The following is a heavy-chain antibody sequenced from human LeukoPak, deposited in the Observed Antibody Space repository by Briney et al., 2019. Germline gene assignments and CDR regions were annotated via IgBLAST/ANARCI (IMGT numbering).Heavy chain of an antibody. CDR2: IYPGDSDT. J-gene: IGHJ4*02. D-gene: IGHD1-26*01. CDR3: ARQTYSGSYYPVFSFDY. CDR1: GYSFTSYR. V-gene: IGHV5-51*01. Sequence: GESLKISCKGSGYSFTSYRIGWVRQMPGKGLEWMGIIYPGDSDTRYSPSFQGQVTISADKSISTAYLQWSSLKASDTAMYYCARQTYSGSYYPVFSFDYWGQGTLVTVSS.